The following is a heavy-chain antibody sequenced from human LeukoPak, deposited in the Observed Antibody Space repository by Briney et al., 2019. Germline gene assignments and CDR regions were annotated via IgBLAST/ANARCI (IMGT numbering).Heavy chain of an antibody. CDR2: IIPIFGTA. CDR3: AXSXSITIFGVXSPYYYYMDV. Sequence: SVKVSCKXSGGTFSSYAISWVRQAPGQGLEWMGGIIPIFGTANYAQKFQGRVTITADESTSTAYMELSSLRSEDTAVYYCAXSXSITIFGVXSPYYYYMDVWGKGTTVTVSS. V-gene: IGHV1-69*01. D-gene: IGHD3-3*01. J-gene: IGHJ6*03. CDR1: GGTFSSYA.